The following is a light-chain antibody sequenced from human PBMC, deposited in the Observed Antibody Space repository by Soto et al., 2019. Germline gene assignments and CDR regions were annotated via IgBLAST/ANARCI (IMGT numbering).Light chain of an antibody. J-gene: IGKJ1*01. CDR2: DAS. V-gene: IGKV3-11*01. Sequence: EVTPNRSDLSRARGESTSRCWRASQSVSSYLAWYQQKPGQAPRLLIYDASNRATGIPARFSGSGSGTDFTLTISSPEFEHFAVYYLQQCRNCPWTFGQGTKVDI. CDR1: QSVSSY. CDR3: QQCRNCPWT.